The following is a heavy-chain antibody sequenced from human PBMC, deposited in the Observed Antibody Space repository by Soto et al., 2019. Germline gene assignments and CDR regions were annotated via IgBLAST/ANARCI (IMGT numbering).Heavy chain of an antibody. J-gene: IGHJ4*02. CDR2: IVVGSGNT. V-gene: IGHV1-58*01. CDR1: GFTFTSSA. Sequence: SVKVSCKASGFTFTSSAVQWVRQARGQRLEWIGWIVVGSGNTNYAQKFQERVTITRDMSTSTAYMELSSLRSEDTAVYYCAAGLYGDAGTFDYWGQGTLVTVSS. CDR3: AAGLYGDAGTFDY. D-gene: IGHD4-17*01.